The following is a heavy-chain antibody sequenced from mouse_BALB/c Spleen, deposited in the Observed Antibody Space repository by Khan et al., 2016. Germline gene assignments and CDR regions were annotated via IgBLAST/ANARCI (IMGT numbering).Heavy chain of an antibody. CDR3: ARVECGWFAY. Sequence: VQLQQSGAELVKPGASVKLSCTASGFNIKDTYMHWVKQRPEQGLEWIGRIDPANGNTKYDPKFQDKATVTSETSSNTAYLQLSSLTSEDTAVXYCARVECGWFAYWGQGTLVTVSA. CDR1: GFNIKDTY. D-gene: IGHD6-1*01. V-gene: IGHV14-3*02. CDR2: IDPANGNT. J-gene: IGHJ3*01.